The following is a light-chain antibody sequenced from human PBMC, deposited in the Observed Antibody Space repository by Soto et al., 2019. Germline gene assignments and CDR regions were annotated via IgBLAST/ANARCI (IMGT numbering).Light chain of an antibody. V-gene: IGKV1-5*01. Sequence: DIQMTQSPSTLSASVGDRVTITCRASQTISNYLAWYQQRPGKAPNLLIYDASTLRNGVPSRFTASGSGTEFTLTISSLQPDDFATYYCQQYNDHSPTWTFGQGTKVE. CDR3: QQYNDHSPTWT. J-gene: IGKJ1*01. CDR1: QTISNY. CDR2: DAS.